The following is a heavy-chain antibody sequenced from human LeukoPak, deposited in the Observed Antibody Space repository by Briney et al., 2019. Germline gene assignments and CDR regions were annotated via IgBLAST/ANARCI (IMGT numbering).Heavy chain of an antibody. J-gene: IGHJ4*02. D-gene: IGHD3-22*01. CDR2: IYPGDSDT. V-gene: IGHV5-51*01. Sequence: GESLKISCKGSGYSFTSYWIGWVRQMPGKGLEWMGIIYPGDSDTRYSPSFQGQVTISADKSISTAYLQWSSLEASDTAMYYCARAPYYYDSSGYYFDYWGQGTLVTVSS. CDR3: ARAPYYYDSSGYYFDY. CDR1: GYSFTSYW.